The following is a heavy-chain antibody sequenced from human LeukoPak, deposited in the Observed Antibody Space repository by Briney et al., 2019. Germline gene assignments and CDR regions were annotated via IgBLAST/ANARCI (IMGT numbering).Heavy chain of an antibody. D-gene: IGHD1-26*01. CDR1: GASISSSSYY. J-gene: IGHJ4*02. V-gene: IGHV4-39*01. Sequence: PSETLSLTCTVSGASISSSSYYWGWIRQPPGKGLEWIGSIYYSGSTYYNPSLKSRVTISVGTSKNQFSLKLSSVTAADTGVYYCARLIVGATTFDYWGQGTLVTVSS. CDR3: ARLIVGATTFDY. CDR2: IYYSGST.